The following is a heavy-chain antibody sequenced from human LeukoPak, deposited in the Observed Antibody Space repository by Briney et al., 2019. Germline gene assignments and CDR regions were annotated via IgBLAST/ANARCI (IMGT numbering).Heavy chain of an antibody. CDR2: ISSNGGST. Sequence: GGSLRLSCAASGFTFSSYAMHWVRQAPGKGLEYVSAISSNGGSTYYASSVKGRFSISRDNSKNSLSLEMNSRRTEDPAMYYCARESGKFDYWGQGTLVALSS. J-gene: IGHJ4*02. CDR1: GFTFSSYA. V-gene: IGHV3-64*01. CDR3: ARESGKFDY.